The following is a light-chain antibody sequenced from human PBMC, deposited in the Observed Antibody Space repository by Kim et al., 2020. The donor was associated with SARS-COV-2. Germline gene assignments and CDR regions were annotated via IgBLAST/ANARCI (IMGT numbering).Light chain of an antibody. Sequence: QLALTQSPSASASLGASVKLTCTLSSGHSSYAIAWHQQQPEKGPRYLMKLTSDGSHIKGDGIPDRFSGSSSGAERYLTISSLQSEDEADYYCQTWDTGIRVFGGGTQLTVL. CDR1: SGHSSYA. CDR2: LTSDGSH. V-gene: IGLV4-69*01. CDR3: QTWDTGIRV. J-gene: IGLJ3*02.